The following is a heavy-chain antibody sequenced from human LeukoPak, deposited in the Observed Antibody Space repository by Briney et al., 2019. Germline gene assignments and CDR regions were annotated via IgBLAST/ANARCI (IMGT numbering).Heavy chain of an antibody. CDR3: ARDLRGIRGVGSNWFDP. CDR1: GDSNSRGGYY. J-gene: IGHJ5*02. Sequence: SQTLSLTCSVSGDSNSRGGYYWSWIRQHPGKGLEWIGYIFYSGSTYYNPSLKSRLNISVDTSKNQFSLMLTSVTAADTAVYYCARDLRGIRGVGSNWFDPWGQGTLVTVSS. D-gene: IGHD3-10*01. V-gene: IGHV4-31*03. CDR2: IFYSGST.